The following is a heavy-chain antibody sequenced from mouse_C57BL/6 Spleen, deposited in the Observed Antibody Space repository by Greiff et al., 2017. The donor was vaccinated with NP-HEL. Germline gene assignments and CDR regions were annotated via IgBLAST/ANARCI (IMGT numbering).Heavy chain of an antibody. CDR3: TTNYYGSSHLGAMDY. Sequence: EVQLQESGAELVRPGASVKLSCTASGFNIKDDYMHWVKQRPEQGLEWIGWIDPENGDTEYASKFQGKATITADTSSNTAYLQLSSLTSADTAVYYCTTNYYGSSHLGAMDYWGQGTSVTVSS. V-gene: IGHV14-4*01. J-gene: IGHJ4*01. CDR2: IDPENGDT. CDR1: GFNIKDDY. D-gene: IGHD1-1*01.